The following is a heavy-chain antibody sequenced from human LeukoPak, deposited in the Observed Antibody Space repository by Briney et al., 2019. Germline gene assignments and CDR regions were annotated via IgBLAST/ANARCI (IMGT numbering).Heavy chain of an antibody. CDR1: GGSFSGYY. V-gene: IGHV4-34*01. D-gene: IGHD3-9*01. J-gene: IGHJ5*02. CDR2: INHSGST. Sequence: SETLSLTCAVCGGSFSGYYWSWIRQPPGKGLEWIGEINHSGSTNYNPSLKSRVTISVDTSKNQFSLKLSSVTAADTAVYYCARGPHYDILTGYQYNWFDPWGQGTLVTVSS. CDR3: ARGPHYDILTGYQYNWFDP.